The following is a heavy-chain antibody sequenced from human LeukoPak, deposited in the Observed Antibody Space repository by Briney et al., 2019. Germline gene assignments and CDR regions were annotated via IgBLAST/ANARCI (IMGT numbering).Heavy chain of an antibody. CDR2: ISAYNGNT. D-gene: IGHD6-19*01. CDR1: GYTFTMYY. J-gene: IGHJ4*02. Sequence: WASVKVSCKASGYTFTMYYIHWVRQAPGQGLEWMGWISAYNGNTNYAQKLQGRVTMTTDTSTSTAYMELRSLRSDDTAVYYCARDHDLVAVAGTGKIDYWGQGTLVTVSS. CDR3: ARDHDLVAVAGTGKIDY. V-gene: IGHV1-18*04.